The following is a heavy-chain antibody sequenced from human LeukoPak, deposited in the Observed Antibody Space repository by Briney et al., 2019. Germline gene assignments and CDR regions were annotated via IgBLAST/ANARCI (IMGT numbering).Heavy chain of an antibody. CDR1: GFTFSSYS. D-gene: IGHD5-24*01. Sequence: GGSLRLSCAASGFTFSSYSMNWVRHPPGKRLEWVSIIGSSGGGIHYADSVKGRFTTSRDISKNTLYLQMNSLRAEDTAVYYCARDLDGYNLLFDYWGQGTLVTVSS. V-gene: IGHV3-21*01. CDR2: IGSSGGGI. CDR3: ARDLDGYNLLFDY. J-gene: IGHJ4*02.